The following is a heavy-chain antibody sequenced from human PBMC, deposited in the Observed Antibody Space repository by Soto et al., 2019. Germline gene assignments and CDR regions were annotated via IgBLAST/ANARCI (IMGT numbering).Heavy chain of an antibody. Sequence: GGSLRLSCAASGFTFSSYGMHWVRQAPGKGLEWVAVISYDGSNKYYADSVKDRFTISRDNSKNTLYLQMNSLRAEDTAVYYCAKGYYDFWSGYSSLYDYYGMDVWGQGTTVTVSS. V-gene: IGHV3-30*18. CDR3: AKGYYDFWSGYSSLYDYYGMDV. D-gene: IGHD3-3*01. CDR1: GFTFSSYG. CDR2: ISYDGSNK. J-gene: IGHJ6*02.